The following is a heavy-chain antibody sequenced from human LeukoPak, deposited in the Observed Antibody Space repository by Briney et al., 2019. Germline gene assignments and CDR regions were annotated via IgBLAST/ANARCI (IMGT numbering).Heavy chain of an antibody. CDR3: ARDNYSNFYFDY. D-gene: IGHD4-4*01. CDR1: GDSISNFDYY. J-gene: IGHJ4*02. Sequence: PSETLSLTCTVSGDSISNFDYYWAWIRQPPGTGLEWIGEINHSGSTNYNPSLKSRVTISVDTSKNQFSLKLSSVTAADTAVYYCARDNYSNFYFDYWGQGTLVTVSS. CDR2: INHSGST. V-gene: IGHV4-39*07.